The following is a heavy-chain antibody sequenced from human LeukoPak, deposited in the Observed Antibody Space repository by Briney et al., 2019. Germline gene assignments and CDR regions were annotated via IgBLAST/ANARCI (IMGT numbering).Heavy chain of an antibody. D-gene: IGHD2-21*01. CDR1: GGSISGTNFY. V-gene: IGHV4-39*07. CDR3: ARGDCSGSICYSPMDV. CDR2: IYYRGST. Sequence: PSETLSLTCTVSGGSISGTNFYWGWIRQPPGKGLEWIGSIYYRGSTNYNPSLKSRVTISVDTSKNQLSLKVSSVTAADTAVYYCARGDCSGSICYSPMDVWGTGTTVTVSS. J-gene: IGHJ6*03.